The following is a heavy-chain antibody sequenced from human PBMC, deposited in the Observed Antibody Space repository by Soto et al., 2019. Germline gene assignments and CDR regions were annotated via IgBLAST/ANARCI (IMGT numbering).Heavy chain of an antibody. V-gene: IGHV1-58*01. J-gene: IGHJ6*02. Sequence: SVKVSCKASGFTFTNSAVQWVRQARGQRLEWIGWVVVGSGNTNYAQKFQERVTITRDMSTSTAYMELSSLRSEDTAVYYCARDDFSGGDCYGISCPSDNYYYYGMDVWGQGTTVTVSS. CDR2: VVVGSGNT. CDR3: ARDDFSGGDCYGISCPSDNYYYYGMDV. D-gene: IGHD2-21*02. CDR1: GFTFTNSA.